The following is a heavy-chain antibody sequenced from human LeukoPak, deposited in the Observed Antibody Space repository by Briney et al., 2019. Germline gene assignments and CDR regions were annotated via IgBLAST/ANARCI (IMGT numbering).Heavy chain of an antibody. Sequence: PSETRYLKCGVSGFPISDGYYWGWVRQPPGEGLEWIGSIYHSGRTYYNPSLKSRVTISVDTSKREFSLKLSPISAADTAVYYCVRHTFGFDPWGQGMLVIVSS. CDR2: IYHSGRT. CDR3: VRHTFGFDP. CDR1: GFPISDGYY. D-gene: IGHD3-10*01. J-gene: IGHJ5*02. V-gene: IGHV4-38-2*01.